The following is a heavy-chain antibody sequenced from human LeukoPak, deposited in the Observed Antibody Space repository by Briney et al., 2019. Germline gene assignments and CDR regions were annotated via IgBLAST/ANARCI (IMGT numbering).Heavy chain of an antibody. Sequence: KPGGSLRLSCAASGFTFSSYSMNWVRQAAGEGLEWVSSISSRSSNLYYADSVKGRFTISRDNAKNSLYLQMNSLRAEDTALYYCARDGGVDGYNSYFDYWGQGTLVTVSS. CDR2: ISSRSSNL. CDR1: GFTFSSYS. D-gene: IGHD5-24*01. J-gene: IGHJ4*02. V-gene: IGHV3-21*01. CDR3: ARDGGVDGYNSYFDY.